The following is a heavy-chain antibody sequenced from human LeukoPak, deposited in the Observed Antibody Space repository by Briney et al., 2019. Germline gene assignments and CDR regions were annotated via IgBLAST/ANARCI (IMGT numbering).Heavy chain of an antibody. CDR3: GRCVMGYGGCDYGAFDY. CDR1: GGSISSYY. D-gene: IGHD5-12*01. J-gene: IGHJ4*02. CDR2: IYTSGST. V-gene: IGHV4-4*07. Sequence: PSESLSLTCTVSGGSISSYYWSWIRQPAGKGLEWVGRIYTSGSTNYNPSLKSRVTMSVDTSKNQFSLKLSSVTAADTAVDYCGRCVMGYGGCDYGAFDYWGQGTLVTVS.